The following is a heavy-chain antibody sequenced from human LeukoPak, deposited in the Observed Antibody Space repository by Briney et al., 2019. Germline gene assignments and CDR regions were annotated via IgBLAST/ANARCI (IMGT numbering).Heavy chain of an antibody. CDR3: ASGGKGRWLQLGRMGEYFQH. Sequence: SETLSLTCTASGGSISSYYWSWIRQPPGKGLEWMGFIYYGGSTNYNPSLKSRVTISVDTSKDQFSLQLSTVTAADTAVYYCASGGKGRWLQLGRMGEYFQHWGQGTLVTVSS. D-gene: IGHD5-24*01. CDR1: GGSISSYY. J-gene: IGHJ1*01. CDR2: IYYGGST. V-gene: IGHV4-59*08.